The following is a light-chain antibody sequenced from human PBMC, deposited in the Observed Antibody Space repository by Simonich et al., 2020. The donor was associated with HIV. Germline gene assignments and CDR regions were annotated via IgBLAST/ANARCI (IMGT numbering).Light chain of an antibody. CDR1: QSVLYSSNNKNY. V-gene: IGKV4-1*01. J-gene: IGKJ1*01. Sequence: DIVMTQSPDSLAVSLGERATINCKSSQSVLYSSNNKNYLAWYQQKPGQPPKLLIAWASTRESGVPDRFSGSGSETDFTLTISSLQAEDVAVYYCQQYYITPQTFGQGTKVEIK. CDR3: QQYYITPQT. CDR2: WAS.